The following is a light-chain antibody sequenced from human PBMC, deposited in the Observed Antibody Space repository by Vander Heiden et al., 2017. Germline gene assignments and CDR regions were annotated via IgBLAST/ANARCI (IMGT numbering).Light chain of an antibody. CDR3: QSYDSSLSWV. V-gene: IGLV1-40*01. CDR2: GNS. CDR1: SSNIGACYD. J-gene: IGLJ3*02. Sequence: QSVLTPPPPVSGAPGPRVTISCTGSSSNIGACYDVHWYQQLPGTAPKLLIYGNSNRPSGVPDRFSGSKSGTSASLAITGLQAEDEADYYCQSYDSSLSWVFGGGTKLTVL.